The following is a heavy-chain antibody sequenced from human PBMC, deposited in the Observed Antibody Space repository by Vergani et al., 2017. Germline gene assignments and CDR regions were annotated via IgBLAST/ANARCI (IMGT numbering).Heavy chain of an antibody. V-gene: IGHV4-34*01. CDR3: ARGPRGIYCSSTSCPRRYWFDP. J-gene: IGHJ5*02. D-gene: IGHD2-2*01. CDR1: GGSFSGYY. CDR2: INHSGST. Sequence: QVQLQQWCAGLLKPSETLSLTCAVYGGSFSGYYWSWIRQPPGKGLEWIGEINHSGSTNYNPSLKSRVTISVDTSKNQFSLKLSSVTAADTAVYYCARGPRGIYCSSTSCPRRYWFDPWGQGTLVTVSS.